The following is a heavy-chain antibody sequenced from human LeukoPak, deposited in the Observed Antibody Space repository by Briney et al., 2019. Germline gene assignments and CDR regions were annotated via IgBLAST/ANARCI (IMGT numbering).Heavy chain of an antibody. D-gene: IGHD3-3*01. J-gene: IGHJ4*02. Sequence: GGSLRLSCAASGFTFSSYAMSWVRQAPGKGLEWVSAISGSGGSTYYADSVKGRFTISRDNSKNTLYLQMNSLRAEDTAVYYCANYKDDFWSGYFDYWGQGTLVTVSS. CDR1: GFTFSSYA. CDR2: ISGSGGST. CDR3: ANYKDDFWSGYFDY. V-gene: IGHV3-23*01.